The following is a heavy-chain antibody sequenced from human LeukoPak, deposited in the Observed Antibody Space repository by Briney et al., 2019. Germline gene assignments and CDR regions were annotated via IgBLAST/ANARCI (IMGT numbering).Heavy chain of an antibody. CDR3: ARRMTSAFDI. V-gene: IGHV3-21*01. J-gene: IGHJ3*02. CDR2: ISGDSTYI. CDR1: GFTFSRHN. Sequence: GGSLRLSCAGSGFTFSRHNMSWVRQAPGKGLEWISSISGDSTYIHYADSVKGRFTISRDDAKNSLYLQMNSLRAEDTAVYYCARRMTSAFDIWGQGTMVTLSP.